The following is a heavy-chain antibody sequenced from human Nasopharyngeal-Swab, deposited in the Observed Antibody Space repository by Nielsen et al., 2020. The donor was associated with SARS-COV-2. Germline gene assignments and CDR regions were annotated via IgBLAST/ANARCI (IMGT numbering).Heavy chain of an antibody. V-gene: IGHV4-34*01. CDR2: INHSGST. CDR1: GGSFSGYY. D-gene: IGHD6-25*01. J-gene: IGHJ6*02. CDR3: ARLLAAYHYYYYYGMDV. Sequence: SETPSLTCAVYGGSFSGYYWSWIRQPPGKGLEWIGEINHSGSTNYNPSLKSRVTISVDTSKNQFSLKLSSVTAADTAVYYCARLLAAYHYYYYYGMDVWGQGTTVTVSS.